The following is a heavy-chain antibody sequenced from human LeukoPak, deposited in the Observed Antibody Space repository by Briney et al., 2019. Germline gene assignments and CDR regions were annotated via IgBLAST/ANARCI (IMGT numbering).Heavy chain of an antibody. CDR1: GGSISSGGYY. D-gene: IGHD3-9*01. CDR3: ARVMLRFFDWREPLNDFFDI. CDR2: IYYSGST. J-gene: IGHJ3*02. V-gene: IGHV4-31*03. Sequence: SETLSLTCTVSGGSISSGGYYWSWIRQHPGKGLEWIGYIYYSGSTYYNPSLKSRVTISVDTSKNQFSLKLSSVTAADTAVDYCARVMLRFFDWREPLNDFFDIWGQGKMAPVFS.